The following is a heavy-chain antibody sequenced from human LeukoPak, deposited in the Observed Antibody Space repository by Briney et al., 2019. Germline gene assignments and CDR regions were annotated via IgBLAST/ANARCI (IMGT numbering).Heavy chain of an antibody. V-gene: IGHV1-2*02. J-gene: IGHJ4*02. CDR1: GYTFTDYY. CDR2: INPNSGGT. CDR3: AREEVIAAAGPTLDY. Sequence: ASVTVSCKASGYTFTDYYMHWVRQAPGQGLEWMGWINPNSGGTNYAQKFQGRVTMTRDTSISTAYMELSRLRSDDTAVFYCAREEVIAAAGPTLDYWGQGGLASVPS. D-gene: IGHD6-13*01.